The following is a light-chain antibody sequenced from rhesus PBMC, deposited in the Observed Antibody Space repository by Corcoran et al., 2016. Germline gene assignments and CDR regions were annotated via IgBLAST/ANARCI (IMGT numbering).Light chain of an antibody. Sequence: EIVLTQSPATLSLSPGERAALSCRASQSVSSNLAWYQPKPGQVPRLLIYYASNRATGIPDRFSGSGSGTDFTLTISSLVPEDVGVYYCQQYNDWIFTFGPGTKVDIK. J-gene: IGKJ3*01. CDR3: QQYNDWIFT. CDR2: YAS. V-gene: IGKV3-35*01. CDR1: QSVSSN.